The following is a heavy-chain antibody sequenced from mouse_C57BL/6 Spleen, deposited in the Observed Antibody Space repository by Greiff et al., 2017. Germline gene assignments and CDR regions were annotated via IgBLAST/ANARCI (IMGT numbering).Heavy chain of an antibody. CDR2: INPNNGGT. CDR3: TSSVTGTAY. V-gene: IGHV1-22*01. CDR1: GYTFTSYW. J-gene: IGHJ3*01. Sequence: VQLQQPGAELARPGTSVKLSCKASGYTFTSYWMRWVKQRHGQSLEWIGYINPNNGGTCYNQKFKGKATMTENKSSSTAYMELRSLTSEDSAYYYCTSSVTGTAYWGQGTLVTVSA. D-gene: IGHD4-1*01.